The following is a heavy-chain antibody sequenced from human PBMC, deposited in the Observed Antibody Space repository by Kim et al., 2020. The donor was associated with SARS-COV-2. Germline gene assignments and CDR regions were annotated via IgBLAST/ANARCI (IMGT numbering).Heavy chain of an antibody. D-gene: IGHD2-8*01. J-gene: IGHJ4*02. Sequence: GGSLRLSCAASGFTFSSYWMSWVRQAPGKGLEWVANIKQDGSEKYYVDSVKGRFTISRDNAKNSLYLQMNSLRAEDTAVYYCARDWGIVLMVYASPELDYWGQGTLVTVSS. CDR1: GFTFSSYW. CDR2: IKQDGSEK. V-gene: IGHV3-7*01. CDR3: ARDWGIVLMVYASPELDY.